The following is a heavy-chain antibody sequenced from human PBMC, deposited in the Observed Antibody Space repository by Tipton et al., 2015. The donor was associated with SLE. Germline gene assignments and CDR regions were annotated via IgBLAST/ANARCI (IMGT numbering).Heavy chain of an antibody. D-gene: IGHD3-22*01. J-gene: IGHJ6*02. CDR2: ISSSSTYI. Sequence: SLRLSCAASGFTFRSYSMNWVRQAPGKGLEWVSSISSSSTYIYYADSVKSRVTISVDTSKNQFSLKLSSVTAADTAVYYCARHSDTSGYYHYGMDVWGQGPRSPSP. CDR3: ARHSDTSGYYHYGMDV. V-gene: IGHV3-21*01. CDR1: GFTFRSYS.